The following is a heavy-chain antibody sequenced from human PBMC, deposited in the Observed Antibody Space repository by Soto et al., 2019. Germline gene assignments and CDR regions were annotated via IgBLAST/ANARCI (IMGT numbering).Heavy chain of an antibody. D-gene: IGHD3-16*02. V-gene: IGHV4-34*01. CDR3: ARSSYDYVWGSYLPDKYYFDY. Sequence: PSETLSLTCAVYGGPFSGYYWSWIRQPPGKGLEWIGEINHSGSTNYNPSLKSRVTISVDTSKNQFSLKLSSVTAADTAVYYCARSSYDYVWGSYLPDKYYFDYWGQGTLVTVSS. CDR1: GGPFSGYY. CDR2: INHSGST. J-gene: IGHJ4*02.